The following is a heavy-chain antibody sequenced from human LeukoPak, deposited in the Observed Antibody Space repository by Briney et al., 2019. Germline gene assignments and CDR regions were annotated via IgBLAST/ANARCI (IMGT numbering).Heavy chain of an antibody. D-gene: IGHD3-3*01. V-gene: IGHV3-21*01. J-gene: IGHJ6*03. CDR1: GFTFSSYN. Sequence: KPGGSLRLSCAASGFTFSSYNMNWVRQAPGKGLEWVSSITSGSSYIYYADSVKGRFTISRDNAKNSLYLQMNSLRAEDTAVYYCARGWEWFIYYYYMDVWGKGTTVTISS. CDR3: ARGWEWFIYYYYMDV. CDR2: ITSGSSYI.